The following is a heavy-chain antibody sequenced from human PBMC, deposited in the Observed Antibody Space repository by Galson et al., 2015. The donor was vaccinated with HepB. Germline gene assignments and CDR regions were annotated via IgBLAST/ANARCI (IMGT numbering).Heavy chain of an antibody. D-gene: IGHD3-10*01. CDR2: ISSSSSTI. Sequence: SLRLSCAASGFTFSSYSMNWVRQAPGKGLEWVSYISSSSSTIYYADSVKGRFTISRDNAKNSLYLQMNSLRAEDTAVYYCASDAPMVRGVFSSYYYYGMDVWGQGTTVTVSS. J-gene: IGHJ6*02. CDR3: ASDAPMVRGVFSSYYYYGMDV. V-gene: IGHV3-48*01. CDR1: GFTFSSYS.